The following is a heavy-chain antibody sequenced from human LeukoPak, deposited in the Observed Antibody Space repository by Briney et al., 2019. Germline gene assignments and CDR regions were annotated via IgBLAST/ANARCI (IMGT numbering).Heavy chain of an antibody. CDR3: ARRPMNYDILTGYYDY. CDR1: GFTLSSYS. V-gene: IGHV3-21*01. CDR2: ISSSSSYI. Sequence: GGSLRLSCAASGFTLSSYSMNWVRQAPGKGLEWVSSISSSSSYIYYADSVKGRFTISRDNAKNSLYLQMNSLRAEDTAVYYCARRPMNYDILTGYYDYWGQGTLVTVSS. J-gene: IGHJ4*02. D-gene: IGHD3-9*01.